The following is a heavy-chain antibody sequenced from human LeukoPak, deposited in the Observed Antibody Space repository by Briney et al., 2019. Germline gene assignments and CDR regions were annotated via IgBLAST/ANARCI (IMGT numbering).Heavy chain of an antibody. CDR3: AREIEYYDSSGYYWDASDI. Sequence: SQTLSLTCTVSGGSISSGGYYWSWIRQHPGKGLEWIGYIHYSGSTYYNPSLKSRVTISVDTSKNQFSLKLSSVTAADTAVYYCAREIEYYDSSGYYWDASDIWGQGTMVTVSS. D-gene: IGHD3-22*01. CDR2: IHYSGST. J-gene: IGHJ3*02. V-gene: IGHV4-31*03. CDR1: GGSISSGGYY.